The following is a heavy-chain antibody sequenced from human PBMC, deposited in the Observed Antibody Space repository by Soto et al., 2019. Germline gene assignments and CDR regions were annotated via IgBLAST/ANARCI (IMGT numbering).Heavy chain of an antibody. CDR3: ARVSYGDYILFQH. CDR2: IYYSGST. Sequence: SETLSLTCTVSGGSISSYYWSWIRQPPGKGLEWIGYIYYSGSTNYNPSLKSRVTISVDTSKNQFSLKLSSVTAADTAVYYCARVSYGDYILFQHWGQGTPVTVSS. J-gene: IGHJ1*01. D-gene: IGHD4-17*01. CDR1: GGSISSYY. V-gene: IGHV4-59*01.